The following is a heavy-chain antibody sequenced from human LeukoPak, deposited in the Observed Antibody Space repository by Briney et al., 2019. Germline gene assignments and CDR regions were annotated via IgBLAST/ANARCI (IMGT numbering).Heavy chain of an antibody. CDR3: ARAQSLTAPAGTFANS. CDR2: INPNSGDT. J-gene: IGHJ4*02. Sequence: ASVKVSCKASGYTFTGYFLHWVRRAPGQGFEWMGWINPNSGDTSYTQTFQGRVIMTRDTSISTAYMELSSLRSDDTAVYYCARAQSLTAPAGTFANSWGQGTLVTVSS. CDR1: GYTFTGYF. V-gene: IGHV1-2*02. D-gene: IGHD6-13*01.